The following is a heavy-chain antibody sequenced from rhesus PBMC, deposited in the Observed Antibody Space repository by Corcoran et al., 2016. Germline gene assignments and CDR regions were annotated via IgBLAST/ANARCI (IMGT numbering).Heavy chain of an antibody. V-gene: IGHV4-165*01. CDR1: AGSVSGYW. CDR3: ARVYGSGYYTRWYFDL. CDR2: MVRIDSSGST. D-gene: IGHD3-28*01. J-gene: IGHJ2*01. Sequence: QLQLQESGPGLVKPSETLSLTRAASAGSVSGYWCRWIRQPPGKGLEGIGWMVRIDSSGSTDYNPSLKSRVTISRDTSKNQFSLKLSSVTAADTAVYYCARVYGSGYYTRWYFDLWGPGTPITISS.